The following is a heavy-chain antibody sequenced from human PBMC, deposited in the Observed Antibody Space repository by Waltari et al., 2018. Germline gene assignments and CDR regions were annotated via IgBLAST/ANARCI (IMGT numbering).Heavy chain of an antibody. CDR3: ARDLYSSGWYEPFDY. CDR2: IYHSGRT. J-gene: IGHJ4*02. Sequence: QVQLQESGPGLVKPSETLSLTCAVSGYSISSGYYWGWIRQPPGKGLEWIGSIYHSGRTYDTPYLKSRVTISGDTSKNQFSLKLSSVTAADTAVYYCARDLYSSGWYEPFDYWGQGTLVTVSS. D-gene: IGHD6-19*01. CDR1: GYSISSGYY. V-gene: IGHV4-38-2*02.